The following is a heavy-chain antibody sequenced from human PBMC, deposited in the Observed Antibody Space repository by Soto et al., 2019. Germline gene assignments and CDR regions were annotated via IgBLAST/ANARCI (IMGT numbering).Heavy chain of an antibody. CDR3: AGGTEGSAYYYYGMDV. CDR1: GDSVSSNSAA. V-gene: IGHV6-1*01. J-gene: IGHJ6*02. CDR2: TYYRSKWYN. D-gene: IGHD2-15*01. Sequence: SQTLSLTCAISGDSVSSNSAAWNWIRQSPSRGLEWLGRTYYRSKWYNDYAVSVKSRITINPDTSKNQFSLQLNSVTPEDTVVYYCAGGTEGSAYYYYGMDVWGQGTTVTVSS.